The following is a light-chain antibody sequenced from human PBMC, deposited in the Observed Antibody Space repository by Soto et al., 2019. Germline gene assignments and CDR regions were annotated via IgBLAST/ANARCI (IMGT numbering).Light chain of an antibody. CDR1: QSIGLA. CDR2: DAS. Sequence: EIVLTQSPATLSLSPGERATLSCRASQSIGLAIAWYQHKPGQAPRLLIFDASQRATGIPARFRGSGSGTDFTLSISSLVPEDFAVYYCQQRTDRPPWTFGQGTKVDIK. J-gene: IGKJ1*01. CDR3: QQRTDRPPWT. V-gene: IGKV3-11*01.